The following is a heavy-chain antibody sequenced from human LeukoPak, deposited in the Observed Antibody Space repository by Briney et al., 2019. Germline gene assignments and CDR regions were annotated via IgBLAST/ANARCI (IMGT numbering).Heavy chain of an antibody. CDR3: ARERIAVAAIDY. J-gene: IGHJ4*02. D-gene: IGHD6-19*01. Sequence: PGGSLRLSCAASGFTFSSYEMNLVRQAPGKGLEWVSYISSSGSTIYYADSVKGRFTISRDNAKNSLYLQMNSLRAEDTAVYYCARERIAVAAIDYWGQGTLVTVSS. CDR2: ISSSGSTI. V-gene: IGHV3-48*03. CDR1: GFTFSSYE.